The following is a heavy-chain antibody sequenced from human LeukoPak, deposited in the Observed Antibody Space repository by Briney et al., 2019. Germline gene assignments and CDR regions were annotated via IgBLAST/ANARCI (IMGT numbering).Heavy chain of an antibody. Sequence: GGSLRLSCAASGFTFNTYAMSWVRQAPGKGLEWVSLIIGSGNSVHYADSVKGRFTISRDNFKNTVFLQLNSLRPEDTAVYYCAKHGDNVWGSFRFGLDYWGQGTLVTVSS. J-gene: IGHJ4*02. CDR1: GFTFNTYA. D-gene: IGHD3-16*02. CDR3: AKHGDNVWGSFRFGLDY. CDR2: IIGSGNSV. V-gene: IGHV3-23*01.